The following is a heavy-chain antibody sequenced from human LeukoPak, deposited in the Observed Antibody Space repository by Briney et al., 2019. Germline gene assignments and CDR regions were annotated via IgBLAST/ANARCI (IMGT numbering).Heavy chain of an antibody. CDR3: AREGGTIHTFDY. V-gene: IGHV1-8*01. CDR1: GYTFTSYD. Sequence: ASVKVSCKASGYTFTSYDINWVRQATGQGLEWMGWMNPNSGNTGYAQKFQGRVTMTRNTSISTAYMELSSLRSEDTAVYYCAREGGTIHTFDYWGQGTLVTVSS. CDR2: MNPNSGNT. J-gene: IGHJ4*02.